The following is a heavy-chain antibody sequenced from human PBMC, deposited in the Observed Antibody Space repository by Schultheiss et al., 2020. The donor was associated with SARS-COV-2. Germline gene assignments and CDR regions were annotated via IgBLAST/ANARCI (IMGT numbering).Heavy chain of an antibody. D-gene: IGHD2-8*02. CDR2: IYYSGST. J-gene: IGHJ2*01. V-gene: IGHV4-59*01. CDR3: ARDAYCTGGSCFDWYFDV. CDR1: GGSISSYY. Sequence: SQTLSLTCTVSGGSISSYYWSWIRQHPGKGLEWIGYIYYSGSTNYNPSLKSRVTISIDPSRNQFSLTLSSVTAADTALYYCARDAYCTGGSCFDWYFDVWGRGTLVTVSS.